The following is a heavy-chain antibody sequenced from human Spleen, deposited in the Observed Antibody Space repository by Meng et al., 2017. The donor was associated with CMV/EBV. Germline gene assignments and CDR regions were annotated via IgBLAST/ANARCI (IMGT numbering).Heavy chain of an antibody. Sequence: GGSLRLSCAASGFTFSGFDMHWVRQAPGKGLEWVSTIHSAGDTYYSDSVKGRFTISRDNSKNTLYLQMNSLRAEDTALYYCAKEKDDFWSGYYSYYYGMDVWGQGTTVTVSS. J-gene: IGHJ6*02. CDR3: AKEKDDFWSGYYSYYYGMDV. CDR1: GFTFSGFD. CDR2: IHSAGDT. D-gene: IGHD3-3*01. V-gene: IGHV3-13*01.